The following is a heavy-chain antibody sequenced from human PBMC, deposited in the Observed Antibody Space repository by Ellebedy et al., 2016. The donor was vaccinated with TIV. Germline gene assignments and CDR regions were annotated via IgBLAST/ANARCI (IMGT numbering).Heavy chain of an antibody. J-gene: IGHJ4*02. V-gene: IGHV1-3*01. Sequence: ASVKVSCKATGYGFTSNAVHWVRQAPGQRLEWMGWISAYNGKTNYAQKLQGRVTMTRDTSASTAYMELSSLRSEDTAVYYCARGGVGRYCTNGVCLQALDYWGQGTLVTVSS. CDR2: ISAYNGKT. CDR3: ARGGVGRYCTNGVCLQALDY. CDR1: GYGFTSNA. D-gene: IGHD2-8*01.